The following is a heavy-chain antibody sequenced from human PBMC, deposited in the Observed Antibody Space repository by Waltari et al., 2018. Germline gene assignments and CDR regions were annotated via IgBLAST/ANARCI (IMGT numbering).Heavy chain of an antibody. J-gene: IGHJ4*02. CDR3: ARASRGYDFWSGYSPGYFDY. Sequence: EVQLVESGGGLIQPGGSLRLSCEASGFTVSRNYMNWVGQAPGQGLGWVSVIYSGGSTYYADAVKGRFTIARDNSKNTLYLQMNSLRVEDTAVYYCARASRGYDFWSGYSPGYFDYWGQGTLVTVSS. CDR2: IYSGGST. V-gene: IGHV3-53*01. D-gene: IGHD3-3*01. CDR1: GFTVSRNY.